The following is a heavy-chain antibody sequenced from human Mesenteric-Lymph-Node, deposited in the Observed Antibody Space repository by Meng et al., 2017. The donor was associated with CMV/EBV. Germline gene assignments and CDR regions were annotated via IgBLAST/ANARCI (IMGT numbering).Heavy chain of an antibody. CDR2: IYYSGST. D-gene: IGHD3-10*01. CDR1: GGSFSGYY. CDR3: ARDYLWDYYYGMDV. Sequence: SETLSLTCAVYGGSFSGYYWGWIRQPPGKGLEWIGSIYYSGSTYYNPSLKSRVTISVDTSKNQFSLKLSSVTAADTAVYYCARDYLWDYYYGMDVWGQGTTVTVSS. J-gene: IGHJ6*02. V-gene: IGHV4-34*01.